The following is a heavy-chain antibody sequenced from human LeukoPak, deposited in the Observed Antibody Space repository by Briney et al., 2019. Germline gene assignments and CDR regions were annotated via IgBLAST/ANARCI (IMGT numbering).Heavy chain of an antibody. Sequence: SETLSLTCTVSGGSISSYYLSWIRQPPGKGLEWIGDIYYSGSTNYNPSLKSRVTIAVDSSKNQFSLKLSSVTAADAAVYYCARDSPFPIWGQGTMVTVSS. CDR1: GGSISSYY. J-gene: IGHJ3*02. CDR2: IYYSGST. V-gene: IGHV4-59*01. D-gene: IGHD2/OR15-2a*01. CDR3: ARDSPFPI.